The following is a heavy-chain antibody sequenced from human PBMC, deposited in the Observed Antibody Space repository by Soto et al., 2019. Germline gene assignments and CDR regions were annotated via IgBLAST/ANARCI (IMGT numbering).Heavy chain of an antibody. CDR2: ISAVNGNT. CDR3: ARDGGSYWADYYHGMDV. V-gene: IGHV1-18*01. CDR1: AYTFTNFG. J-gene: IGHJ6*02. D-gene: IGHD1-26*01. Sequence: SVKVSCKASAYTFTNFGISWVRQAPGQGLEWMGWISAVNGNTKYAQRFHGRVTMSTDTSTSTAYMDLRSMRSDDTAVYYCARDGGSYWADYYHGMDVWGQGTTVTGSS.